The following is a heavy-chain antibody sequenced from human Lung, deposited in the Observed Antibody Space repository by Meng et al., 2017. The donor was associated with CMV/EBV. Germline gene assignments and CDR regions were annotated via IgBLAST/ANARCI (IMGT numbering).Heavy chain of an antibody. J-gene: IGHJ4*02. V-gene: IGHV3-30*18. CDR1: FTFTSHA. Sequence: FTFTSHAMHWGRQAPGKGLEWVAVISDDGSVKYYADSLQGRFTISRDNSKRTLYLQMNSLRPEDTAIYYCAKAAEFLWFGESKNHLDYWGQGTLVTVSS. CDR2: ISDDGSVK. D-gene: IGHD3-10*01. CDR3: AKAAEFLWFGESKNHLDY.